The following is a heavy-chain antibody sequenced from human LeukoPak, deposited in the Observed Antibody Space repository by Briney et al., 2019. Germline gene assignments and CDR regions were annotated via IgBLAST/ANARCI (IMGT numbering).Heavy chain of an antibody. J-gene: IGHJ4*02. V-gene: IGHV3-7*03. D-gene: IGHD3-22*01. CDR2: IKQDGSEK. CDR3: ARESGDYYYDSSGYPDY. CDR1: GFTFSSYA. Sequence: GGSLRLSCAASGFTFSSYAMSWVRQAPGKGLEWVANIKQDGSEKYYVDSVKGRFTISRDNAMNSLYLQMNSLRAEDTAVYYCARESGDYYYDSSGYPDYWGQGTLVTVSS.